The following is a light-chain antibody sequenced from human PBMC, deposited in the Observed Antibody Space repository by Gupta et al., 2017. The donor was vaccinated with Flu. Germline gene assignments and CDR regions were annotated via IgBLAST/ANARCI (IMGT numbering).Light chain of an antibody. CDR2: GAS. Sequence: EIVLTPSPGTLSLSPGERATLSCRASQSVTSSYLAWYQQKPGQAPRLFIYGASSRATGIPDRFSGSGSGTDFTLTISRLEPEDFAVYYCQQYGSSPWTFGQGTKMEIK. CDR1: QSVTSSY. CDR3: QQYGSSPWT. V-gene: IGKV3-20*01. J-gene: IGKJ1*01.